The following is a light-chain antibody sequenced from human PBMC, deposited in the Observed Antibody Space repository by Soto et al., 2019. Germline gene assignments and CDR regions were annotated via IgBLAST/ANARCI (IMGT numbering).Light chain of an antibody. CDR3: QQYNSYSWT. Sequence: DIQMTQSPSTLSASVGDRVTITCRASQSISSWLAWYQQKPGKAPNLLIYDASSLESGVPSRFSGSGSGTEFTLTISSLQPYDFETYYCQQYNSYSWTFGQGTKVEIK. J-gene: IGKJ1*01. V-gene: IGKV1-5*01. CDR1: QSISSW. CDR2: DAS.